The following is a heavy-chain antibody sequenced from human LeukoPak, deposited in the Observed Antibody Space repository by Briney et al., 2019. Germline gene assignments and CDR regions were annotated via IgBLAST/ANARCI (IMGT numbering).Heavy chain of an antibody. CDR1: GFTFSDYH. Sequence: GSLRLSCAASGFTFSDYHMSWIRQAPGKGLEWVSYISSSGGTISYADSVKGRFTISRDNAKNSLYPQMNSLRAEDTAVYYCARGPVSSSGFFGYWGQGTLVTVSS. D-gene: IGHD6-19*01. CDR2: ISSSGGTI. V-gene: IGHV3-11*01. CDR3: ARGPVSSSGFFGY. J-gene: IGHJ4*02.